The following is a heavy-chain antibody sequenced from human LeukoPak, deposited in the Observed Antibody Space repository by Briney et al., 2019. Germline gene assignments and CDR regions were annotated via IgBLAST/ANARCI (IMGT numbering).Heavy chain of an antibody. CDR1: GYTFTSYG. J-gene: IGHJ4*02. CDR3: ARDDITMVRGVKPAFDY. CDR2: INPNSGGT. Sequence: ASVKVSCKASGYTFTSYGISWVRQAPGQGLEWMGWINPNSGGTNYAQKFQGWVTMTRGTSISTAYMELSRLRSDDTAVYYCARDDITMVRGVKPAFDYWGQGTLVTVSS. D-gene: IGHD3-10*01. V-gene: IGHV1-2*04.